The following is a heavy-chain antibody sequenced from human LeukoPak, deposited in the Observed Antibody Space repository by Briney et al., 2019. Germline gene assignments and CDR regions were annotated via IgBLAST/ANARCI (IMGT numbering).Heavy chain of an antibody. CDR2: IYYSGST. D-gene: IGHD6-19*01. J-gene: IGHJ6*03. CDR3: ARDIKIAVAGHSLRYYYYMDV. Sequence: SETLSLTCTVSGGSISSYYWSWIRQPPGKGLEWIGYIYYSGSTNHNPSLKSRVTISVDTSKNQFSLKLSSVTAADTAVYYCARDIKIAVAGHSLRYYYYMDVWGKGTTVTVSS. CDR1: GGSISSYY. V-gene: IGHV4-59*01.